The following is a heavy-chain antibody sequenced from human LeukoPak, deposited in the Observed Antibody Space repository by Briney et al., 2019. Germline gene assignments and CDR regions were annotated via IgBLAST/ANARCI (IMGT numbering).Heavy chain of an antibody. CDR1: GGSIRSGSDY. CDR3: AKRDDSGGNLGDL. V-gene: IGHV4-39*02. J-gene: IGHJ4*02. Sequence: PSETLSLTCTVSGGSIRSGSDYWASSRQPPGKGLEWMGSIDYIVSTCDNPSLENRVTISIETSKKHFSLKLRSLSPADTSVYYCAKRDDSGGNLGDLWGQGTLVTVSS. D-gene: IGHD3-22*01. CDR2: IDYIVST.